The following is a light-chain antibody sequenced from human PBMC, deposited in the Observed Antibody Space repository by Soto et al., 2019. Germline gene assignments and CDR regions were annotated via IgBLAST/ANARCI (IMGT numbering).Light chain of an antibody. CDR2: GAS. CDR1: QSVSNNY. Sequence: LTQSPVTLSLSPGERATLSCRASQSVSNNYLAWYQQKPGQAPRLLIYGASNRATGIPDRFSGSGSGTDFTLTISRLEPEDFAVYYCQQYGSSGTFGQVTKADVK. V-gene: IGKV3-20*01. CDR3: QQYGSSGT. J-gene: IGKJ1*01.